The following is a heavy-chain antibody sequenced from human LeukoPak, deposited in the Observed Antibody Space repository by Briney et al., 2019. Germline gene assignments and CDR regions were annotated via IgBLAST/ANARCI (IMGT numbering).Heavy chain of an antibody. D-gene: IGHD1-26*01. CDR2: VHNTGGT. Sequence: SETLSLTCSISGGSMSRFYWTWIRQSPGKGLEWIGYVHNTGGTNYNPSLKSRVTIAVDTSKNQFPLKLSSVVAADTAVYYCARGSGIVGAYFYYYGMDVWGQGTTVTVSS. CDR3: ARGSGIVGAYFYYYGMDV. CDR1: GGSMSRFY. V-gene: IGHV4-59*01. J-gene: IGHJ6*02.